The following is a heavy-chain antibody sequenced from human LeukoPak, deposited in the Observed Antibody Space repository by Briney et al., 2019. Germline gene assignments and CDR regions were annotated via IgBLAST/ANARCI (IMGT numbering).Heavy chain of an antibody. CDR3: ARHLGATTVTPFDY. D-gene: IGHD4-11*01. Sequence: SETLSLTCTVSGGSISSRSYYCAWVRQPPGKGHEWIGISSDSRTTYNNPTLKSRVTIAADTSKNDFSLRLSSVTAADTAVYYYARHLGATTVTPFDYWGQGTLVTVSS. CDR1: GGSISSRSYY. V-gene: IGHV4-39*01. CDR2: SSDSRTT. J-gene: IGHJ4*02.